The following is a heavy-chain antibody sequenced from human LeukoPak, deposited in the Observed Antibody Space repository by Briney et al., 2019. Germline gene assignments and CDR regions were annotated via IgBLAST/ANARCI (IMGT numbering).Heavy chain of an antibody. Sequence: GGSLRLSCAASGSTFSRHWMHWVRQAPGKGLGWVSRINGDGSSTTYADSVKGRFTISRDNAKNTLYLQMNSLRAEDTAVYYCARSGAESLYYNYYGMDVWGQGTTVTVSS. V-gene: IGHV3-74*01. J-gene: IGHJ6*02. CDR1: GSTFSRHW. CDR2: INGDGSST. CDR3: ARSGAESLYYNYYGMDV. D-gene: IGHD1-26*01.